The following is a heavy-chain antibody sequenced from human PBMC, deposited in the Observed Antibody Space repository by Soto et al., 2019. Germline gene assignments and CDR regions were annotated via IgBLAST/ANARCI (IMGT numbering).Heavy chain of an antibody. CDR1: GFTFSDYY. Sequence: PGGSLRLSCAASGFTFSDYYMTWLRQAPGKGPECISYISFGSSFTNYADSVEGRFTISRDNAKNTLYLQMNRLRVEDTAVYYCARGLSRRIVNYPDPWGQGVLVNVSS. V-gene: IGHV3-11*06. CDR2: ISFGSSFT. CDR3: ARGLSRRIVNYPDP. D-gene: IGHD1-26*01. J-gene: IGHJ5*02.